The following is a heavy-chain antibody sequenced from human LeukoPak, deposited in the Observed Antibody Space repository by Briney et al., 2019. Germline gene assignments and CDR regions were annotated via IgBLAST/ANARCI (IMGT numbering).Heavy chain of an antibody. CDR3: ARDRSYGGNSDGGIDY. CDR2: IIPIFGTA. J-gene: IGHJ4*02. D-gene: IGHD4-23*01. V-gene: IGHV1-69*05. Sequence: GASVKVSCKASGGTFSSYAISWVRQAPGQGLEWMGGIIPIFGTANYAQKFQGRVTMTTDTSTSTAYMELRSLRSDDTAVYYCARDRSYGGNSDGGIDYWGQGTLVTVSS. CDR1: GGTFSSYA.